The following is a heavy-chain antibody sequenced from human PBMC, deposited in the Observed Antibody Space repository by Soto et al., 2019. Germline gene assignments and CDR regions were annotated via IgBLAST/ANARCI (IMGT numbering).Heavy chain of an antibody. CDR2: IIPILGIA. D-gene: IGHD3-10*01. Sequence: SVKVSCKASGGTFSSYTISWVRQAPGQGLEWMGRIIPILGIANYAQKFQGRVTITADKSTSTAYMELSSLRSEDTAVYYCARAGESVRHHWFDPWGQGTLVTVSS. V-gene: IGHV1-69*02. CDR3: ARAGESVRHHWFDP. CDR1: GGTFSSYT. J-gene: IGHJ5*02.